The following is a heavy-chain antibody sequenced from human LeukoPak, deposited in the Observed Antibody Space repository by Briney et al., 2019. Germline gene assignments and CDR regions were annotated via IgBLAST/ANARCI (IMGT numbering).Heavy chain of an antibody. V-gene: IGHV3-7*01. CDR3: ARDGTAAGLYFDL. D-gene: IGHD6-13*01. CDR1: GCTFTDYW. J-gene: IGHJ4*01. Sequence: GWSLRLSCAVSGCTFTDYWMNWVRQAPGKGLEWVASIRQDGSEKTYVDSVKGRFTISRDNTKNSLSLQVNSLRVEDTAVYYCARDGTAAGLYFDLWGQGTLVTVSS. CDR2: IRQDGSEK.